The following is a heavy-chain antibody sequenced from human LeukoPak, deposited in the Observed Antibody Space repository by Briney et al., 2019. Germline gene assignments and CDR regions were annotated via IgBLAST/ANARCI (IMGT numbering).Heavy chain of an antibody. CDR1: GGSISSSSYY. V-gene: IGHV4-39*07. CDR2: IYYSGST. J-gene: IGHJ4*02. D-gene: IGHD6-19*01. Sequence: PSETLSLTCTVSGGSISSSSYYWGWIRQPPGKGLEWIGSIYYSGSTYYNPSLKSRVTISVDTSKNQFSLKLSSVTAADTAVYYCARGVGSGWYAGRPYYFDYWGQGTLVTVSS. CDR3: ARGVGSGWYAGRPYYFDY.